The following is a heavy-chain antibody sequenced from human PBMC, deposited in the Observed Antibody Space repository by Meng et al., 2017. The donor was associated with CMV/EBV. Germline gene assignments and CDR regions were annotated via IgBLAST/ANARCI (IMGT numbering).Heavy chain of an antibody. Sequence: GGSLRLSCAASGFTVSSNYMSWVRQAPGKGLEWVSVIYSGGSTYYADSVKGRFTISRDNSKNTLYLQMNSLRAEDTAVYYCARGQEGRYYSYGMDVWGQGTTVTVSS. J-gene: IGHJ6*02. CDR3: ARGQEGRYYSYGMDV. V-gene: IGHV3-53*01. CDR2: IYSGGST. CDR1: GFTVSSNY.